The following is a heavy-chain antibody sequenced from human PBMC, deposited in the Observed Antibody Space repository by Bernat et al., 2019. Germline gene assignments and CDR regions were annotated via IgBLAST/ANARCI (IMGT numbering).Heavy chain of an antibody. CDR2: IIPIFGIA. Sequence: QVQLVQSGAEVKKPGSSVKVSCKASGGTFSSYAISWVRQAPGQGLEWMGGIIPIFGIANYAQKFQGRVTITADKSTSTAYMELSSLRSEDTAVYYCARGDLGYCSGGSCYSSDYWGQGPLVTVSS. J-gene: IGHJ4*02. V-gene: IGHV1-69*17. CDR1: GGTFSSYA. CDR3: ARGDLGYCSGGSCYSSDY. D-gene: IGHD2-15*01.